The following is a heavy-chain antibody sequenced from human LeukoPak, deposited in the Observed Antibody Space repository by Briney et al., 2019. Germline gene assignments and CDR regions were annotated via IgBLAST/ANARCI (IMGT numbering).Heavy chain of an antibody. J-gene: IGHJ4*02. V-gene: IGHV4-59*08. CDR3: ARGPHDSSGYYYDY. CDR2: IYYSGST. CDR1: GGSISSYY. Sequence: PSETLSLTCTVSGGSISSYYWSWIRQPPGKGLEWIGYIYYSGSTNYNPSLKSRVTISVDTSKNQFSLKLSSVTAADTAVYYCARGPHDSSGYYYDYWGQGTLVTVFS. D-gene: IGHD3-22*01.